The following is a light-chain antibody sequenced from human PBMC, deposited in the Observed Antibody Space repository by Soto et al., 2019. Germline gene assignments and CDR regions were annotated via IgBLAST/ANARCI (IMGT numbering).Light chain of an antibody. CDR2: EAS. CDR3: QQYDNLPVT. Sequence: DIQMTQSPSSLSASVGDRVTITCQASLGINIYLNWYQQKPGKAPNLLIYEASNLEKGVPSRFSGSGSGTHFTLIINNLQPEDFATYYCQQYDNLPVTFGPGTKVEIK. CDR1: LGINIY. V-gene: IGKV1-33*01. J-gene: IGKJ3*01.